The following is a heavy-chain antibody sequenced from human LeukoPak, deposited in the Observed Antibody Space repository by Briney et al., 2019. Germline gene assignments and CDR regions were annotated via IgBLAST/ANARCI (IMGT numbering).Heavy chain of an antibody. CDR2: ISTSGGTT. J-gene: IGHJ4*02. Sequence: PGGSLRLSCGASGFTLMSYEMNWVRQAPGKGLEWVSHISTSGGTTYYADSVKGRFTISRDNAKHSLYLQMNSLRPEDTAVYYCAGAGFDYWGAGTLVTVSS. V-gene: IGHV3-48*03. D-gene: IGHD4/OR15-4a*01. CDR1: GFTLMSYE. CDR3: AGAGFDY.